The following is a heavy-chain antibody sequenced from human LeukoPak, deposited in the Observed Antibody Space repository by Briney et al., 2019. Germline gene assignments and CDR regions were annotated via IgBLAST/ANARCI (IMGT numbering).Heavy chain of an antibody. Sequence: GALRLPRSAFGFTFSSYTNNLVRQAPRKGPEWVSFFNRSGPYIYYADSVKGRFTISRDNAKNSLYLQMNSLRAEDTAVYYCARGGLGMATIFSWYFDLWGRGTLVTVSS. CDR3: ARGGLGMATIFSWYFDL. V-gene: IGHV3-21*01. CDR1: GFTFSSYT. D-gene: IGHD5-24*01. CDR2: FNRSGPYI. J-gene: IGHJ2*01.